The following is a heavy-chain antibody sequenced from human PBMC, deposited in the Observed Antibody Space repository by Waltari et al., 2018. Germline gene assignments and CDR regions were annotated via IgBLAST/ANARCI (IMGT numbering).Heavy chain of an antibody. CDR2: IYHSGNA. D-gene: IGHD4-17*01. Sequence: HLHESGPGLVKPSETLSLTCIVSGFSISSGYYWGWVRQPPGKGLEWIGSIYHSGNAYYNPSLESRVTIAVDPSSNQFSLKGRSVTAADTAVYYCARLDYGDNEPLDYWGQGTLVTVSS. CDR1: GFSISSGYY. J-gene: IGHJ4*02. V-gene: IGHV4-38-2*02. CDR3: ARLDYGDNEPLDY.